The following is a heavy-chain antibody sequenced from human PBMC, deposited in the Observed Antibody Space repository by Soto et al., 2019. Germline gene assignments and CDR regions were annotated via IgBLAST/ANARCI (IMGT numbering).Heavy chain of an antibody. D-gene: IGHD3-22*01. CDR2: IIPIFGTA. CDR1: GGTFSSYA. J-gene: IGHJ3*02. Sequence: QVQLVQSGAEVKKPGSSVKVSCKASGGTFSSYAISWVRQAPGQGLEWMGGIIPIFGTANYAQKFQGRVTITADEATSTAYMELSSLRSEDTAVYYCARDLERDYYDRSFTPPAFDIWGQGTMVTVSS. V-gene: IGHV1-69*01. CDR3: ARDLERDYYDRSFTPPAFDI.